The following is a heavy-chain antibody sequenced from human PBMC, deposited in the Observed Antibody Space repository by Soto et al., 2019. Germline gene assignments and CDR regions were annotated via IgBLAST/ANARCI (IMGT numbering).Heavy chain of an antibody. V-gene: IGHV4-34*01. CDR3: ARGRTTVTTHYYYYMDV. CDR1: GGSFSGYY. Sequence: QVQRQQWGAGLLKPSETLSLTCAVYGGSFSGYYWSWIRQPPGKGLEWIGEINHSGSTNYNPSLKSRVTISVDTSKNQFSLKLSSVTAADTAVYYCARGRTTVTTHYYYYMDVWGKGTTVTVSS. J-gene: IGHJ6*03. D-gene: IGHD4-17*01. CDR2: INHSGST.